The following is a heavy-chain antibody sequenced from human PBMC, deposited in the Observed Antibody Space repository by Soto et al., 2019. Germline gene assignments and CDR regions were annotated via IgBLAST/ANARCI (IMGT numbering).Heavy chain of an antibody. CDR2: INHSGST. V-gene: IGHV4-34*01. D-gene: IGHD6-19*01. CDR3: ARGTKTIAVAGSLDY. J-gene: IGHJ4*02. Sequence: PSETLSLTCAVYGGCFRGYYWSWIRQPPGKGLEWIGEINHSGSTNYNPYIKSRVNISVDTSKNQFALKLISLHASDTAVYYCARGTKTIAVAGSLDYWGQGTLVGVSS. CDR1: GGCFRGYY.